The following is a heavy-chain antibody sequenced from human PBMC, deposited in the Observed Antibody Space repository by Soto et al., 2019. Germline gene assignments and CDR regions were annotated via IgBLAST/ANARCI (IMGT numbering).Heavy chain of an antibody. J-gene: IGHJ6*03. CDR2: ISSSSSYI. CDR1: GFTFSSYS. Sequence: GGSLRLSCAASGFTFSSYSMNWVRQAPGKGLEWVSSISSSSSYIYYADSVKGRFTISRDNAKNSLYLQMNSLRAEDTAVYYCARAYVYCSSTSCYPKNHQYYYYMDVWGKGTTVTVSS. D-gene: IGHD2-2*01. CDR3: ARAYVYCSSTSCYPKNHQYYYYMDV. V-gene: IGHV3-21*01.